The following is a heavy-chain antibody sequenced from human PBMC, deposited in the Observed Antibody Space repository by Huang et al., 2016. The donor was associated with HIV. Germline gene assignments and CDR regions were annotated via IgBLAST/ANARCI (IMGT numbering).Heavy chain of an antibody. CDR3: TTKTAGMDI. J-gene: IGHJ6*02. V-gene: IGHV3-7*01. CDR2: IKQDEIEK. D-gene: IGHD1-1*01. Sequence: VESVGRSVQPGGSIKLSCVGSTFTFGAYWMSWVRQPPGKGLEGVANIKQDEIEKYYVDSVKGRFNISRDNARKVLFLEMDDLRVEDTAIYFCTTKTAGMDIWGQGTTVTVSS. CDR1: TFTFGAYW.